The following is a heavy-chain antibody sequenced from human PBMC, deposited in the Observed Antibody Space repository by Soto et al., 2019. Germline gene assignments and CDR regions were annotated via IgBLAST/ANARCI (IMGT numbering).Heavy chain of an antibody. Sequence: QVDLVQSGAEVKKPGASVKMSCKSSGYRLSNYYMHWVRQAPGQGLGWMGIVNPSDGRANYARKFQGRVTMTWDTSTTTLYMEVNSLRSDDTAIYYCARAELIVAGQAFDSWGQGTLVTVSS. CDR2: VNPSDGRA. CDR1: GYRLSNYY. J-gene: IGHJ4*02. D-gene: IGHD5-12*01. CDR3: ARAELIVAGQAFDS. V-gene: IGHV1-46*01.